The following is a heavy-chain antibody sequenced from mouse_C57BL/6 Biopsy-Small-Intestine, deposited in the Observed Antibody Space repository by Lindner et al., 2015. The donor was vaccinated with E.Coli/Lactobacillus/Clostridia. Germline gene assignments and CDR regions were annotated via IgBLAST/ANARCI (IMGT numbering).Heavy chain of an antibody. CDR2: FHPYTDDT. Sequence: VQLQESGAELVKPGASVKMSCKASGYTFTTYPIEWMKQNHGKSLEWIGNFHPYTDDTKYNEKFKGKATLTVEKSSDTVYLELSRLTSDDSAVYYCARSRNWDAAMDYWGQGTSVTVSS. CDR1: GYTFTTYP. J-gene: IGHJ4*01. D-gene: IGHD4-1*01. V-gene: IGHV1-47*01. CDR3: ARSRNWDAAMDY.